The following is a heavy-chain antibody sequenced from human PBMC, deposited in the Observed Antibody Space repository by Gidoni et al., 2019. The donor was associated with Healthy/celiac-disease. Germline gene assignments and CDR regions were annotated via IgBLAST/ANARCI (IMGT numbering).Heavy chain of an antibody. D-gene: IGHD1-26*01. CDR3: ASGIVGATEAFDY. J-gene: IGHJ4*01. V-gene: IGHV1-3*01. CDR1: GYTFTSYA. Sequence: QVQPVQSAAEVKKPGASVTVSCKASGYTFTSYAMHLVRQAPGQRLGWMGWINAGNGNTKYSQRFQGRGTITRDTSASTAYMELSSLRSEDTAVYYCASGIVGATEAFDYWGQGTLVTVSS. CDR2: INAGNGNT.